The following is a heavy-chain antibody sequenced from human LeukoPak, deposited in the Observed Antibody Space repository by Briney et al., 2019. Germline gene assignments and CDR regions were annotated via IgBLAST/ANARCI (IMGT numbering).Heavy chain of an antibody. V-gene: IGHV3-13*04. D-gene: IGHD3-10*01. J-gene: IGHJ3*02. Sequence: SLRLSCAASGFTFSGYDFHWVRQATGRGLEGVSAIGTVGDTHYLDSVKGRFTISRENAKNSLYLQMNSLRAGDTAVYYCARETGDVLLGAFDIWGQGTMVTVSS. CDR3: ARETGDVLLGAFDI. CDR1: GFTFSGYD. CDR2: IGTVGDT.